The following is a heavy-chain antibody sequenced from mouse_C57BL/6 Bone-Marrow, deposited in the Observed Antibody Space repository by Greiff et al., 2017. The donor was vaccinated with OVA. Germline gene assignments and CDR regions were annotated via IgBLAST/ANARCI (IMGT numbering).Heavy chain of an antibody. J-gene: IGHJ4*01. CDR2: ISSGGDYI. CDR3: TKLLDAMDY. CDR1: GFTFSSYA. V-gene: IGHV5-9-1*02. Sequence: EVMLVESGAGLVKPGGSLKLSCAASGFTFSSYAMSWVRQTPEKRLEWVAYISSGGDYIYYADTVKGRITISRDNARNTLYLQMSSLKSEDTAMYYVTKLLDAMDYWGRGTAVTVTS. D-gene: IGHD1-1*01.